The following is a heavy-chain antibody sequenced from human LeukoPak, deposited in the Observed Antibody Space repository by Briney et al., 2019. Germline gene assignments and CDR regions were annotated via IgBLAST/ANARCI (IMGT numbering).Heavy chain of an antibody. D-gene: IGHD3-10*01. V-gene: IGHV4-39*01. CDR3: ARHGPSGHGPAFDY. J-gene: IGHJ4*02. Sequence: RPSETLSLTCTVSGGSISSSSYYWGWIRQPPGKGLEWIGSIYYSGSTYYNPSLKSRVTISVDTSKNQFSLKLSSVTAADTAVYYCARHGPSGHGPAFDYWGQGTLVTVSS. CDR1: GGSISSSSYY. CDR2: IYYSGST.